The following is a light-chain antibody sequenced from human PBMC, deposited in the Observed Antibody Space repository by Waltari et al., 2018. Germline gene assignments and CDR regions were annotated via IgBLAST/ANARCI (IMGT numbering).Light chain of an antibody. CDR2: DAS. CDR3: QQFDTLPLT. J-gene: IGKJ4*01. V-gene: IGKV1-33*01. CDR1: QAITNY. Sequence: DIQMTQSPSSLSASVGDRVTITCQASQAITNYLNWYQQKPGQAPNLLISDASNLEVGVPSRFSVSGSGTHVTFTINSLQPEDIASYYCQQFDTLPLTFGGGTKVEIK.